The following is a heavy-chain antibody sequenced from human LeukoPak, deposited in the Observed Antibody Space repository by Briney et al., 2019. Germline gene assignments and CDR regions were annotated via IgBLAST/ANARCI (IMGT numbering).Heavy chain of an antibody. CDR1: GYTFTDYY. V-gene: IGHV1-46*01. CDR2: INPGGGRT. D-gene: IGHD2-15*01. Sequence: ASVKVSCKASGYTFTDYYVHWVRRAPGLGLEWMGVINPGGGRTTYAQKFQDRVNMTRDTSTSTVYMELSGLTSADTAVYFCARVTSPARRGRTLVAAAATPFDYWGQGTLVTVSS. CDR3: ARVTSPARRGRTLVAAAATPFDY. J-gene: IGHJ4*02.